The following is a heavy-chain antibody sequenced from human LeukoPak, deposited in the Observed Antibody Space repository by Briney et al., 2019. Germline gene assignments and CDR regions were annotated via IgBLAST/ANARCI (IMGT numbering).Heavy chain of an antibody. J-gene: IGHJ4*02. CDR2: ISYDGSNK. V-gene: IGHV3-30*04. CDR1: GFTFSSYA. CDR3: AKARWLQLPSFSDY. D-gene: IGHD5-24*01. Sequence: PGGSLRLSCAASGFTFSSYAMHWVRQAPGKGLEWVAVISYDGSNKYYADSVKGRFTISRDNSKNTLYLQMNSLRAEDTAVYYCAKARWLQLPSFSDYWGQGTLVTVSS.